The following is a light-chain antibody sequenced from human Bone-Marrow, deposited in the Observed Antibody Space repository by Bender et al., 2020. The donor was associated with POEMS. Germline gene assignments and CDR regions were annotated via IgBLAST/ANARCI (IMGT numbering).Light chain of an antibody. J-gene: IGLJ1*01. Sequence: QSALSQPASVSGSPGQSITISCTGMRSVGGGYNYVSWYQQRPGKAPKVIIYDAAYRPSGVSNRFSGSKSGNTASLTIYGLQADDEADYYCSSYTSSDTQYVLGSGTKVTV. CDR1: RSVGGGYNY. CDR3: SSYTSSDTQYV. V-gene: IGLV2-14*03. CDR2: DAA.